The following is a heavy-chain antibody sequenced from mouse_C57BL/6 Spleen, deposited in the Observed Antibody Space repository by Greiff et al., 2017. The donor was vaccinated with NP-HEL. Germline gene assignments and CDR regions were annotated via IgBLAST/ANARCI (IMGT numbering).Heavy chain of an antibody. J-gene: IGHJ2*01. CDR1: GYSITSGYY. V-gene: IGHV3-6*01. Sequence: ESGPGLVKPSQSLSLTCSVTGYSITSGYYWNWIRQFPGNKLEWMGYISYDGSNNYNPSLKNRISITRDTSKNQFFLKLNSVTTEDTATYYCARVGDDNFRFDYWGQGTTLTVSS. D-gene: IGHD2-12*01. CDR2: ISYDGSN. CDR3: ARVGDDNFRFDY.